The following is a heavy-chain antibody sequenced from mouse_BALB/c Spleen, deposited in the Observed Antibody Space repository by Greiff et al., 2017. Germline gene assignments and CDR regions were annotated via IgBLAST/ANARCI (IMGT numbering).Heavy chain of an antibody. Sequence: EVQLQQSGAELVKPGASVKLSCTASGFNIKDTYMHWVKQRPEQGLEWIGRIDPANGNTKYDPKFQGKATITADTSSNTAYLQLSSLTSEDTAVYYCAEGRYYGSFAYWGQGTLVTVSA. CDR3: AEGRYYGSFAY. CDR1: GFNIKDTY. J-gene: IGHJ3*01. V-gene: IGHV14-3*02. CDR2: IDPANGNT. D-gene: IGHD1-1*01.